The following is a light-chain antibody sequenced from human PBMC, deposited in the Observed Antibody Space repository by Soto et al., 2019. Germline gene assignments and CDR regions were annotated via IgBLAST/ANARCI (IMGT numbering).Light chain of an antibody. CDR2: DAS. Sequence: EIVLTQSPATLSLSPGERATLSCRASQSVSCYLACYQQKPGQAPRLLIYDASNRATGITARFSGSGSGTDFTLSSRSLEPEEFAVYYCQQRSNWYTSGQGTKLEIK. V-gene: IGKV3-11*01. CDR3: QQRSNWYT. J-gene: IGKJ2*01. CDR1: QSVSCY.